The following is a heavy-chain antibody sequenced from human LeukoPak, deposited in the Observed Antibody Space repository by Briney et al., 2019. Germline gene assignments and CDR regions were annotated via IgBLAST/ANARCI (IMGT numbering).Heavy chain of an antibody. D-gene: IGHD3-9*01. V-gene: IGHV3-23*01. Sequence: GGSLRLSCAASGFTFSSYAMSWFRQAPGKGLEWVSAISGSGGSTYYADSVKGRFTISRDNSKNTLHLQMNSLRAEDTAVYYCAKSPSDILTGYYPDWFDPWGQGTLVTVSS. CDR3: AKSPSDILTGYYPDWFDP. CDR2: ISGSGGST. CDR1: GFTFSSYA. J-gene: IGHJ5*02.